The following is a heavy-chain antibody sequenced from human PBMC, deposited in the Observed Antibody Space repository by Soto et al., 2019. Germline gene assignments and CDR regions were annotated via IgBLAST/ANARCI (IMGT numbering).Heavy chain of an antibody. Sequence: VASVKCSCKASGYTFTSYGISWVRQAPGQGLEWMGWISAYNGNTNYAQKLQGRVTMTTDTSTSTAYMELRSLRSDDTAVYYCARDLGGSGRGATTVRTQRHFDYWGQGTLVTVSS. V-gene: IGHV1-18*01. J-gene: IGHJ4*02. CDR1: GYTFTSYG. CDR2: ISAYNGNT. CDR3: ARDLGGSGRGATTVRTQRHFDY. D-gene: IGHD1-26*01.